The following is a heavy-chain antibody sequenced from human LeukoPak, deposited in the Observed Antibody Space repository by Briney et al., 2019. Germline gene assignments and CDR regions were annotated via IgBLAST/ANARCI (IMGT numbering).Heavy chain of an antibody. CDR2: IYYSGST. CDR3: AKEGMIRGVIDY. Sequence: SETLSLTCTVSGGSISGYYWSWIRQPPGKGLEWIGYIYYSGSTNYNPSLKSRVTLSIDTSTNQFSLKLNSLTAADTAVYYCAKEGMIRGVIDYWGQGALVTVSS. V-gene: IGHV4-59*12. J-gene: IGHJ4*02. CDR1: GGSISGYY. D-gene: IGHD3-10*01.